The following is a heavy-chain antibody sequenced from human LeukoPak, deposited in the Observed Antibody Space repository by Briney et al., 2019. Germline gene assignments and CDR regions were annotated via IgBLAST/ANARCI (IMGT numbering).Heavy chain of an antibody. CDR3: AKDHGTAVAGFYY. V-gene: IGHV3-23*01. Sequence: GGSLRLSCAASVFSLSTYDASWLRQPPQKGLEWVSGIAGSGENTYYADSVKGRFTVSRDTAKNTLYLQRSSLRGEYTAIYYCAKDHGTAVAGFYYWGQGTLVTVSS. J-gene: IGHJ4*02. CDR2: IAGSGENT. CDR1: VFSLSTYD. D-gene: IGHD6-19*01.